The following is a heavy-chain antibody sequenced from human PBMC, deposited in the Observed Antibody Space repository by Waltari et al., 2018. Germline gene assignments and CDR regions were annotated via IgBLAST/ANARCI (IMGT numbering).Heavy chain of an antibody. CDR2: ISGSGGLT. J-gene: IGHJ4*02. Sequence: EVQLVESGGGLVQPGGSLRLPCAASGFSISPFRPYAMNCVRQAPGKGLEWVSVISGSGGLTYYADSVKGRFTISRDNSKNTVSLQMSSLRADDTAVYYCAKGDWDIVIQPALPPGDSWGQGTLVTVSS. V-gene: IGHV3-23*04. D-gene: IGHD2-2*01. CDR1: GFSISPFRPYA. CDR3: AKGDWDIVIQPALPPGDS.